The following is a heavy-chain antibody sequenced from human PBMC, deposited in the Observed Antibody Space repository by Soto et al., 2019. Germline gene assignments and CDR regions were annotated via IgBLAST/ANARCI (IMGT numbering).Heavy chain of an antibody. D-gene: IGHD3-10*01. CDR1: GGSVSSGSYY. CDR3: ERMRVGSAGDYWDY. Sequence: QVQLQESGPGLVKPSETLSLTCTVSGGSVSSGSYYWSWIRQPPGKGLEWIGYIYYSGSTNYNPSLKSRVTQSVDPSTDQLSLKLSSVTAADTAVYYCERMRVGSAGDYWDYWGQGTPVTVFS. CDR2: IYYSGST. V-gene: IGHV4-61*01. J-gene: IGHJ4*02.